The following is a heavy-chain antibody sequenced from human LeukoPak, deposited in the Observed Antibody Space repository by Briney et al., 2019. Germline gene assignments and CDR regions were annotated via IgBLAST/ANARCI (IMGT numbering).Heavy chain of an antibody. CDR1: GGSFSGYY. J-gene: IGHJ5*02. D-gene: IGHD3-10*01. CDR2: IYYSGST. Sequence: SETLSLTCAVYGGSFSGYYWSWIRQPPGKGLEWIGSIYYSGSTYYNPSLTSRVTISVDTSKNQFSLKLSSVTAADTAVYYCARHIYYGSGSLNWFDPWGQGTLVTVSS. CDR3: ARHIYYGSGSLNWFDP. V-gene: IGHV4-34*01.